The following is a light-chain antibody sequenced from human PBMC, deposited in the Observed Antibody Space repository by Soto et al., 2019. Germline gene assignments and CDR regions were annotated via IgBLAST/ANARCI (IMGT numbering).Light chain of an antibody. CDR1: QTISSW. CDR3: KHYNSYSEA. V-gene: IGKV1-5*03. J-gene: IGKJ1*01. CDR2: KAY. Sequence: DIQMTQSPSTLSGSVGDRVTITCRASQTISSWSAWYQQKPGKAPKLLIYKAYTLKSGVQSRFSGSGSGTEFTLTIRSLQPDDFATYYCKHYNSYSEAFGQGTKVDIK.